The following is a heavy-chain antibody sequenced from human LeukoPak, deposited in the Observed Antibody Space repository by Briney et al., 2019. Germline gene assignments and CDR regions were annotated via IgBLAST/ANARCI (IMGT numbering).Heavy chain of an antibody. D-gene: IGHD2-21*01. CDR2: ISSSGSTI. CDR1: GFTFSDYY. Sequence: GGSLRLSCAASGFTFSDYYMSWIRQAPGKGLEWVSYISSSGSTIYYADSVKGRFTISRDNAKNSLYLQMNSLRAEDTAVYYCARDRARLRSIADAFDIWGQGTMVTVSS. V-gene: IGHV3-11*04. J-gene: IGHJ3*02. CDR3: ARDRARLRSIADAFDI.